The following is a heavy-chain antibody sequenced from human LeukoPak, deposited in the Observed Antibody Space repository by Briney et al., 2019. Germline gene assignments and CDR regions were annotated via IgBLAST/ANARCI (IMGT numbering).Heavy chain of an antibody. CDR3: ARSHSGWQGHNNWFDP. V-gene: IGHV4-38-2*01. CDR2: IYHTGST. D-gene: IGHD6-19*01. Sequence: SETLSLTCEVSGYSISSDKYWGWIRQPPGKGLEWLGTIYHTGSTFYNPSLKSRVSISVYTSKNQFSLRFTSVTAADTAVYYCARSHSGWQGHNNWFDPWGLGTLVTVSS. CDR1: GYSISSDKY. J-gene: IGHJ5*02.